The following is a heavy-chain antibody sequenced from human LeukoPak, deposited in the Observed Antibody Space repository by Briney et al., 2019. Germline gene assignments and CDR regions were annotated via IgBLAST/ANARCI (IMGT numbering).Heavy chain of an antibody. J-gene: IGHJ4*02. V-gene: IGHV4-61*08. CDR3: ASTGYGSGNSRFDY. Sequence: SETLSLACTVSGGSISNLDYYWTWIRQPPGKGLEWIGFIYSSGTTNSNASLKSRVTISVDTSKNQFSLNLSSVSAADTAVYYCASTGYGSGNSRFDYWGQGTLVTVSS. CDR2: IYSSGTT. CDR1: GGSISNLDYY. D-gene: IGHD3-10*01.